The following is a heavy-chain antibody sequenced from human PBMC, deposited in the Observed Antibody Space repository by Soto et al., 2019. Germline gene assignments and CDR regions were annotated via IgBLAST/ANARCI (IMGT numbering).Heavy chain of an antibody. V-gene: IGHV3-11*01. CDR2: IDSRGRTL. CDR3: ARQAARNYIDS. D-gene: IGHD6-6*01. Sequence: GGSLRLSCVASGFTFSDYSMSWIRRAPGKGLEWLAFIDSRGRTLSYADSVRGRFTISRDNAENSVYLQMDSLRADDTAVYYCARQAARNYIDSWGQGNSVTVSS. J-gene: IGHJ4*02. CDR1: GFTFSDYS.